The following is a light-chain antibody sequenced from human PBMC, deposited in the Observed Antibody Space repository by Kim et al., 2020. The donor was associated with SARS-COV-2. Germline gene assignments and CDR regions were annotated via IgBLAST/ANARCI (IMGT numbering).Light chain of an antibody. CDR2: GAS. V-gene: IGKV1-5*01. Sequence: SASVGDRVTITCRASKSISSWLAWYQQKPGKAPKLLIYGASSWESGVPSRFSGSGSGTEFTLTISSLQPDDFATYYCQQYNSHRSFGQGTKVDIK. J-gene: IGKJ1*01. CDR1: KSISSW. CDR3: QQYNSHRS.